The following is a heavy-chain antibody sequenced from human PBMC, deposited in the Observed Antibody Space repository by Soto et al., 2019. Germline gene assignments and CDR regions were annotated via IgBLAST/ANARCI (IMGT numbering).Heavy chain of an antibody. J-gene: IGHJ3*02. CDR1: GFTFGDYA. D-gene: IGHD4-17*01. CDR3: TRSGTYGDFDAFDI. Sequence: GGSLRLSCTASGFTFGDYAMSWFRQAPGKGLEWVGFIRSKAYGGTTEYAASVKGRFTISRDDSKSIAYLQMNSLKTEDTAVYYCTRSGTYGDFDAFDIWGQGTMVTVSS. V-gene: IGHV3-49*03. CDR2: IRSKAYGGTT.